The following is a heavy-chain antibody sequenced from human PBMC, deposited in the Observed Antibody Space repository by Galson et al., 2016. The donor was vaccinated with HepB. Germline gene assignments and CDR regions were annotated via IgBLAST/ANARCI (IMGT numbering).Heavy chain of an antibody. J-gene: IGHJ4*02. CDR3: ARELDHSFYFDY. D-gene: IGHD1-14*01. CDR1: GYTFNTYN. V-gene: IGHV1-46*02. Sequence: SVKVSCKASGYTFNTYNMHWVRQAPGQGLEWMGIIKPSGGNTISAQKFQDRITMTRDTSTGTVYMELISLRSEDTAVYYCARELDHSFYFDYWGQGTLLTVSS. CDR2: IKPSGGNT.